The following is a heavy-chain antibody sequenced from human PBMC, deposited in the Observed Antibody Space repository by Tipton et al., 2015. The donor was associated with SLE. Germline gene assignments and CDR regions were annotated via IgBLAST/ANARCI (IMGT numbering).Heavy chain of an antibody. CDR2: INHSGST. CDR1: GFTFSSYS. V-gene: IGHV4-34*01. CDR3: ARFVAAAWYFQH. D-gene: IGHD6-13*01. Sequence: LRLSCAASGFTFSSYSMNWVRQPPGKGLEWIGEINHSGSTNYNPSLKSRVTISVDTSKNQFSLKLSSVTAADTAVYYCARFVAAAWYFQHWGQGTLVTVSS. J-gene: IGHJ1*01.